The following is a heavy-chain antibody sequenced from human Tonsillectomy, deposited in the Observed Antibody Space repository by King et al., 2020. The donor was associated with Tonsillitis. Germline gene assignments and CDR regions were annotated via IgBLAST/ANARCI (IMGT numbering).Heavy chain of an antibody. Sequence: DVQLVESGGGLVQPGGSLRLSCAASGFTFSSYWMSWVRQAPGKGLEWVANIKQDGSEKYYVDSVKGRFTISRDNAKNSLYLQMNSLRAEDTAVYYCARLFYGDYFRIMFSYWFDPWGQGTLVTVSS. D-gene: IGHD4-17*01. CDR2: IKQDGSEK. V-gene: IGHV3-7*03. CDR1: GFTFSSYW. J-gene: IGHJ5*02. CDR3: ARLFYGDYFRIMFSYWFDP.